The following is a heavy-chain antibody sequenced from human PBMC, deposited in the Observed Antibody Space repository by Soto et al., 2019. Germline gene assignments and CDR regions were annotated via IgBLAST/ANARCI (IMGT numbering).Heavy chain of an antibody. CDR3: ARSTGYSSGWHQYHYYYGMDV. CDR2: IIPIFGTA. D-gene: IGHD6-19*01. Sequence: ASVKVSCKASGGTFSSYAISWVRQAPGQGLEWMGGIIPIFGTANYAQKFQGRVTITADESTSTAYMELSSLRSEDTAVYYCARSTGYSSGWHQYHYYYGMDVWGQGTTVTVSS. V-gene: IGHV1-69*13. CDR1: GGTFSSYA. J-gene: IGHJ6*02.